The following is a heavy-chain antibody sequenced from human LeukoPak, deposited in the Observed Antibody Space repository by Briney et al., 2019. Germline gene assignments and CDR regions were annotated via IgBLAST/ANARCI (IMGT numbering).Heavy chain of an antibody. D-gene: IGHD3-22*01. CDR2: ISAYNGNT. V-gene: IGHV1-18*01. CDR1: GYTFTSYG. J-gene: IGHJ5*02. CDR3: AREKKYYYDRNWFDP. Sequence: GASVKVSCKAPGYTFTSYGISWVRQAPGQGLEWMGWISAYNGNTNYAQKLQGRVTMTTDTSTSTAYMELRSLRSDDTAVYYCAREKKYYYDRNWFDPWGQGTLVTVSS.